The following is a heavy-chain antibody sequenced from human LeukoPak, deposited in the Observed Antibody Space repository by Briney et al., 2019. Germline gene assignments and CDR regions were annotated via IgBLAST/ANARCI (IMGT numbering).Heavy chain of an antibody. J-gene: IGHJ3*02. V-gene: IGHV3-21*01. CDR3: ARDRGIAAAGTMAFDI. D-gene: IGHD6-13*01. CDR1: GFTFSSYS. CDR2: ISSSSSYI. Sequence: GGPLRLSCAASGFTFSSYSMNWVRQAPGKGLEWVSSISSSSSYIYYADSVKGRFTISRDNAKNSLYLQMNSLRAEDTAVYYCARDRGIAAAGTMAFDIWGQGTMVTVSS.